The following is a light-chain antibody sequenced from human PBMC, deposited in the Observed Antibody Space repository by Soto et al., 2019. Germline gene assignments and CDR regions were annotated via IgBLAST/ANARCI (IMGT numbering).Light chain of an antibody. J-gene: IGKJ2*01. CDR3: QQYGSTPNT. V-gene: IGKV3-20*01. CDR1: QTVRSSY. Sequence: EIVVTQSPGTLSFSPGEIATLSCRASQTVRSSYLAWYQQKPGQAPRLLIYGASTRATGIPDRFSGRGSGTDFTLTISRLEPEDFAVYYCQQYGSTPNTFGQGTKLETK. CDR2: GAS.